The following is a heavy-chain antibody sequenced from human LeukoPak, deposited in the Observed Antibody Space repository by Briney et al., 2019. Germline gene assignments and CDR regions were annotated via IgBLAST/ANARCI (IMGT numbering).Heavy chain of an antibody. D-gene: IGHD3-22*01. CDR1: GFTVSNNY. Sequence: GSLRLSCAASGFTVSNNYMSWVRQAPGKGLEWVAFIRHDGSYQQYADSVKGRFTVSRDNSKDTVYLQMNSLRTEDTAVYYCAKNRDSSDYPRDFDYWGQGTLVTVSS. CDR3: AKNRDSSDYPRDFDY. CDR2: IRHDGSYQ. J-gene: IGHJ4*02. V-gene: IGHV3-30*02.